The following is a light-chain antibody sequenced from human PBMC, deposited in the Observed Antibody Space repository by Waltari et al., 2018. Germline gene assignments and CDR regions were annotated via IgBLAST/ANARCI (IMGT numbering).Light chain of an antibody. CDR1: QTISSW. J-gene: IGKJ5*01. CDR2: RSS. CDR3: QQYNSYSIT. Sequence: DIQITQSPSTLSASVGDRVNLTCRASQTISSWLAWYQQQPGKAPRLLIYRSSTVESGVPSRFSGSGSGTEFTLTISSLQTDDFATYYCQQYNSYSITFGQGTRLEIK. V-gene: IGKV1-5*03.